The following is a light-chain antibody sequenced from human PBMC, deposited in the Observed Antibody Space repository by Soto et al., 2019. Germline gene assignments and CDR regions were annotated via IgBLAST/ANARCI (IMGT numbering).Light chain of an antibody. CDR1: QSVIDNY. Sequence: EVVLTQSPGTLSLSPGERGTLSCRASQSVIDNYLAWYQLRPGQAPRLLIYGASRRATGIPDRFSGSGSGTDFTLIITRLEPEDFAVYYCQQYGSSLYTFGQGTKVEIK. CDR3: QQYGSSLYT. V-gene: IGKV3-20*01. J-gene: IGKJ2*01. CDR2: GAS.